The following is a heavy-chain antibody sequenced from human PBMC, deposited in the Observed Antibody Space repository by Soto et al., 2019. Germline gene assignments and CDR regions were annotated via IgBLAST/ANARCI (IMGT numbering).Heavy chain of an antibody. V-gene: IGHV4-59*01. CDR3: ARRAVVAVTGSLDNWLDP. CDR1: GGSITGYN. J-gene: IGHJ5*02. CDR2: VYNSGST. D-gene: IGHD2-21*01. Sequence: LETLSLTCTVSGGSITGYNWNWLRQPPGKALEWIGYVYNSGSTNYNPSLKSRVTISVDTSKNQFSLKVNSVTAADTAVYYCARRAVVAVTGSLDNWLDPWGQGILVTVSS.